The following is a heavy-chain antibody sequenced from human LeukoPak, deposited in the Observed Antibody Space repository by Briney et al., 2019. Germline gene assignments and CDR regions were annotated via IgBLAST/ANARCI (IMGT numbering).Heavy chain of an antibody. V-gene: IGHV3-30*04. D-gene: IGHD6-19*01. CDR1: GFTSSSYA. J-gene: IGHJ5*02. CDR3: ARGMQQWLVLKS. CDR2: ISYDGSNK. Sequence: PGGSLRLSCAASGFTSSSYAMHWVRQAPGKGLEWVAVISYDGSNKYYADSVKGRFTISRDNSKNTLYLQMNSLRAEDTAVYYCARGMQQWLVLKSWGQGTLVTVSS.